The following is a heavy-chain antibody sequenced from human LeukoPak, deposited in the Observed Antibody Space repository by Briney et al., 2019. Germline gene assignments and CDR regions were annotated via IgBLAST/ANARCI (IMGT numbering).Heavy chain of an antibody. CDR1: GFTFSSYG. D-gene: IGHD2-2*01. Sequence: PGGTLRLSCAASGFTFSSYGMSWVRQTPGKGLEWVSSISGSGGSTYYADSVKGRFTISRDNSKNTLYLQMNSLRAEDTAVYYCAKDSWDIVAVPDGLFDYWGQGTLVTVSS. CDR3: AKDSWDIVAVPDGLFDY. CDR2: ISGSGGST. V-gene: IGHV3-23*01. J-gene: IGHJ4*02.